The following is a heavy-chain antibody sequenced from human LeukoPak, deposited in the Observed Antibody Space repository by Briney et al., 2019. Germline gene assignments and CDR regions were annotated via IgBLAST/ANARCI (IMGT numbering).Heavy chain of an antibody. J-gene: IGHJ3*01. D-gene: IGHD2-2*01. Sequence: GGSLRLSCAASGFDFSSYWMHWVRHAPGKGLVWVSRIYSDGSITTYADSVKGRFTISRDNAKNTLYLQMNSLRAEDTAVYYCARRSAAKGAFDVWGQGTTVTVS. V-gene: IGHV3-74*03. CDR1: GFDFSSYW. CDR2: IYSDGSIT. CDR3: ARRSAAKGAFDV.